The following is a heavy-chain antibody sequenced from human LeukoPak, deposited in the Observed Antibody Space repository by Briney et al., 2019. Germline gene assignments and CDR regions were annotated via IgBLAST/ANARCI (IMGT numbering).Heavy chain of an antibody. J-gene: IGHJ4*02. CDR1: GFTFSSYA. D-gene: IGHD3-3*01. CDR2: ISGSGGST. CDR3: AKGRTLDFWSQYFDY. V-gene: IGHV3-23*01. Sequence: PGGSLRLSCAASGFTFSSYAMSWVRQAPGKGLEWVSAISGSGGSTYYADPVKGRFTISRDNSKNTLYLQMNSLRAEDTAVYYCAKGRTLDFWSQYFDYWGQGTLVTVSS.